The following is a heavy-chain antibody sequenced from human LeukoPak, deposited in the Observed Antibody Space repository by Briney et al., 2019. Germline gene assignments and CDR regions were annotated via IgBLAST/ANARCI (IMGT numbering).Heavy chain of an antibody. CDR1: GFTFSRYW. CDR3: AKDGSGWSAY. CDR2: IKGDGSEK. V-gene: IGHV3-7*01. D-gene: IGHD6-19*01. Sequence: PGGSLRLSCAASGFTFSRYWMSWLRQAPGKGLEWVANIKGDGSEKHYVDSVKGRFTISRDNAKNSLSLQMDSLRAEDTAVYYCAKDGSGWSAYWGQGTLVTVSS. J-gene: IGHJ4*02.